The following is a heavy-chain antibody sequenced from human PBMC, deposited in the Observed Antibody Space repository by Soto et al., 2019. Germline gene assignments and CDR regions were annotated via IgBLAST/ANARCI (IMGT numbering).Heavy chain of an antibody. J-gene: IGHJ3*01. CDR1: GLAFNNYG. Sequence: PGWCLRLSCTVAGLAFNNYGINWVRPAPGKGLEWVSAISNSGYTYCTDSVKGGFAISRDNATCSVSLQMTTLRFEDTALYYLKREHRIIIPAVSHFWGQGRMVA. CDR2: ISNSGYT. CDR3: KREHRIIIPAVSHF. V-gene: IGHV3-21*01. D-gene: IGHD2-2*01.